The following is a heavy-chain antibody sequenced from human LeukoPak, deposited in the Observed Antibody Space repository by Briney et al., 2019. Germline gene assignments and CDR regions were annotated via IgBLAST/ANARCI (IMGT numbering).Heavy chain of an antibody. V-gene: IGHV1-18*01. CDR1: GYTFSTYG. J-gene: IGHJ4*02. CDR3: ARYLGHSSGSKRGFDY. CDR2: ISGHNDNA. D-gene: IGHD6-19*01. Sequence: ASVKVSCKASGYTFSTYGISWVRQAPGQGLEWLGWISGHNDNANYVQEFQDRVTMTTDTSTTTAYMELRSLTSDDTAVYFCARYLGHSSGSKRGFDYWGQGNLVTVSS.